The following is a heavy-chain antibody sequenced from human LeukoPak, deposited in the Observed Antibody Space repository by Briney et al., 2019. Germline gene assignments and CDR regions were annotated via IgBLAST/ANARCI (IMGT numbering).Heavy chain of an antibody. CDR3: AKARTSPMIVVVYAFDI. D-gene: IGHD3-22*01. J-gene: IGHJ3*02. CDR1: GFTFSNYA. V-gene: IGHV3-23*01. CDR2: ISGSGGST. Sequence: GGSLRLSCAASGFTFSNYAMSWVRQAPGKGLEWVSGISGSGGSTYYAESVKGRFTVSRDNSKNMLYLQMNSLRAEDTAVYYCAKARTSPMIVVVYAFDIWGQGTMVTVSS.